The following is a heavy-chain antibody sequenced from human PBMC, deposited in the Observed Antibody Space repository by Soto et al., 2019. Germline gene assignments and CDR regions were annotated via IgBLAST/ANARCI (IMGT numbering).Heavy chain of an antibody. V-gene: IGHV3-33*01. Sequence: QVHLVESGGGVVQPGRSLRLSCAASGFSFSTYVMHWVRQAPGKGLEWVAAIWYDSSNIYYAESVKGRFTISRDNSKSTLYLQIHSLIAEDSALYYCAILIDSFDISGQGTMVTVSS. CDR3: AILIDSFDI. CDR2: IWYDSSNI. CDR1: GFSFSTYV. J-gene: IGHJ3*02.